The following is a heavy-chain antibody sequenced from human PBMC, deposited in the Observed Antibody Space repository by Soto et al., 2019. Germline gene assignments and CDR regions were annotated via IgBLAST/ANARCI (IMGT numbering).Heavy chain of an antibody. V-gene: IGHV4-59*02. Sequence: PSETLSLTCDVSNGCVNFYYWSWIRQPPGKELEWIGNIYYRGTTNYNPSLQGRVTMSIDTSKNQFSLMLTSVTAGDTAVYYCTRVATAVPSWGRGVLVTVSS. CDR2: IYYRGTT. D-gene: IGHD5-18*01. CDR3: TRVATAVPS. J-gene: IGHJ5*02. CDR1: NGCVNFYY.